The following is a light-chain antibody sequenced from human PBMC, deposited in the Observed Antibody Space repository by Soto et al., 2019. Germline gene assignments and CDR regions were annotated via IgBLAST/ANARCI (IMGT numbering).Light chain of an antibody. CDR1: QSVSSD. CDR2: GAS. CDR3: QQYNNWPPKT. Sequence: EIVMTQSPATLSVSPGESATLSCRASQSVSSDLAWYQQKPGQAPRILIYGASTRATGIPARFSGSGSGTEFTLTISSLQSEDFAVYYCQQYNNWPPKTFGQGTKLEIK. J-gene: IGKJ2*01. V-gene: IGKV3-15*01.